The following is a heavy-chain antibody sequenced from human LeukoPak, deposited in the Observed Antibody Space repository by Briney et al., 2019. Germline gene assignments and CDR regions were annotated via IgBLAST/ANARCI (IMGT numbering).Heavy chain of an antibody. J-gene: IGHJ3*02. Sequence: PSQTLSLTCTVSGGSISSGGYSWSWIRQHPGKGLEWIGYIYYSGSTYYNPSLKSRVTISVDTSKNQFSLKLSSVTAADTAVYYCARAGSGTDAFDIWGQGTMVTVSS. CDR3: ARAGSGTDAFDI. D-gene: IGHD3-10*01. CDR2: IYYSGST. V-gene: IGHV4-31*03. CDR1: GGSISSGGYS.